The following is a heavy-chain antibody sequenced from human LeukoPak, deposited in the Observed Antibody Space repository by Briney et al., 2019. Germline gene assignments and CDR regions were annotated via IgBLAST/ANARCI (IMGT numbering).Heavy chain of an antibody. CDR1: GYTFTTYN. J-gene: IGHJ4*02. V-gene: IGHV1-2*02. CDR3: ARGGMGIQLWPFDY. D-gene: IGHD5-18*01. Sequence: ASVKVSCKASGYTFTTYNMHWVRQAPGQGLEWMGWISPNSGDTNYAQKFQGRVTMTRDTSISTVYMELSRLRSDDTAVYYCARGGMGIQLWPFDYWGQGTLVTVSS. CDR2: ISPNSGDT.